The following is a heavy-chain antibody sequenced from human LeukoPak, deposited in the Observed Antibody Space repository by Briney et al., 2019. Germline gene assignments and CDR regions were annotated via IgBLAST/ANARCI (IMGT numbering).Heavy chain of an antibody. CDR1: GGSFSGYY. J-gene: IGHJ4*02. D-gene: IGHD1-26*01. Sequence: KPSETLSLTCAVYGGSFSGYYWSWIRQPPGKGLEWIGEINHSGSTNYNPSLKSRVAISVDTSKNQFSLKLSSVTAADTAMYYCARASGSYYYWGQGTLVTVSS. V-gene: IGHV4-34*01. CDR3: ARASGSYYY. CDR2: INHSGST.